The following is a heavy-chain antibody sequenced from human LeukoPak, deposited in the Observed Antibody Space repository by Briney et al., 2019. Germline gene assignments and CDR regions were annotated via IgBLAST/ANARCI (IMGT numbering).Heavy chain of an antibody. V-gene: IGHV1-69*04. CDR1: GYTFTSYG. Sequence: SVKVSCKASGYTFTSYGISWVRQAPGQGLEWMGRIIPILGIANYAQKFQGRVTITADKSTSTAYMELSSLRSEDTAVYYCARDRDTAMAYFDYWGQGTLVTVSS. D-gene: IGHD5-18*01. J-gene: IGHJ4*02. CDR3: ARDRDTAMAYFDY. CDR2: IIPILGIA.